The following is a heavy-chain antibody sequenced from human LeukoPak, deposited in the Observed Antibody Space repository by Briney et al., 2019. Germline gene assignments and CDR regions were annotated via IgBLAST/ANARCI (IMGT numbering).Heavy chain of an antibody. CDR3: ARDMLPLRYFDWFSDNNWFDP. V-gene: IGHV4-4*02. CDR1: GGSISSSNW. J-gene: IGHJ5*02. Sequence: PSGTLSLTCAVSGGSISSSNWWCWGRQPPGKGLEGIWEIYHSGSTNYNPSLKSRVTISVDKSKNQVSLKLSSVTAADTAVYYCARDMLPLRYFDWFSDNNWFDPWGQGTLVTVSS. CDR2: IYHSGST. D-gene: IGHD3-9*01.